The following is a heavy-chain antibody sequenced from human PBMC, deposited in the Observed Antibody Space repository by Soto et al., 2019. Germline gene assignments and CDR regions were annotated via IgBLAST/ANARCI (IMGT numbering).Heavy chain of an antibody. D-gene: IGHD1-26*01. Sequence: ASVKVSCKACGYSFSSYVIRWVRQAPGQGLEWMGWISANRGNTNYPQKLQGRVTMTTDTSTSTAYMELRSLRSDDTAVYYCARGSGSSESDYWGQGTLVTVSS. V-gene: IGHV1-18*01. CDR3: ARGSGSSESDY. CDR1: GYSFSSYV. CDR2: ISANRGNT. J-gene: IGHJ4*02.